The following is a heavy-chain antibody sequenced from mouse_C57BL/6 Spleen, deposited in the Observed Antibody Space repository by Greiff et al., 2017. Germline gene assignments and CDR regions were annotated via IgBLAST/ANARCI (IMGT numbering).Heavy chain of an antibody. D-gene: IGHD2-4*01. J-gene: IGHJ2*01. CDR2: IYIGTGYS. V-gene: IGHV1-58*01. CDR1: GYTFTSYG. CDR3: ARPLYDYDRGNYFDY. Sequence: VQLQQSGAELVRPGSSVKMSCKTSGYTFTSYGINWVKQRPGQGLEWIGYIYIGTGYSAYNEKFKGKGTLTSATYSSTAYMQLSSLTSGDYAIDFCARPLYDYDRGNYFDYWGQGTTLTVSS.